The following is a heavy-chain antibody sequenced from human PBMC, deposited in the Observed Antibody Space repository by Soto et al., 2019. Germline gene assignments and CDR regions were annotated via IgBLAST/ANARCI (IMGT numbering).Heavy chain of an antibody. J-gene: IGHJ4*02. V-gene: IGHV1-3*01. CDR1: GYTFTSYA. CDR3: ARTRGGSYPYYFDY. CDR2: INAGNGNT. D-gene: IGHD1-26*01. Sequence: QVQLVQSGAEVKKPGASVKVSCKASGYTFTSYAMHWVRQAPGQRLEWMGWINAGNGNTKYSQKFQGRVTITRDTSASTAYMELSSLRSEDTAVYYCARTRGGSYPYYFDYWGQGTLVTVSS.